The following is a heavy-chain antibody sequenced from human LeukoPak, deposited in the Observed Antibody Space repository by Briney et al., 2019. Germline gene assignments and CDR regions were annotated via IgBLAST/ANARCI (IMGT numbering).Heavy chain of an antibody. CDR2: ISGSGGST. CDR1: GFTFSSHA. Sequence: GGSLRLSCAASGFTFSSHAMSWVRQAPGKGLEWVSDISGSGGSTNYADSVKGRFTISRDNPKHTLYLQMNSLRAEDTAVYYCVKYGSGSSYFDNWGQGTLVTVSS. J-gene: IGHJ4*02. V-gene: IGHV3-23*01. D-gene: IGHD3-10*01. CDR3: VKYGSGSSYFDN.